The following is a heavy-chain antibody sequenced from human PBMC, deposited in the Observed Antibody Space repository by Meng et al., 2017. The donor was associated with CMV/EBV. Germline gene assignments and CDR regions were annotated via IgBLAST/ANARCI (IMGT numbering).Heavy chain of an antibody. Sequence: QITVKESGTTLVKTPPPRTLTCTFSGFSRSTRRVGVGGIRQPPGKALEWLALIYWDDDKRYSPSLKSRLTITKDTSKNQVVLTMTNMDPVDTATYYCAHRGSYGYHGYWGQGTLVTVSS. CDR3: AHRGSYGYHGY. D-gene: IGHD5-18*01. V-gene: IGHV2-5*02. CDR2: IYWDDDK. CDR1: GFSRSTRRVG. J-gene: IGHJ4*02.